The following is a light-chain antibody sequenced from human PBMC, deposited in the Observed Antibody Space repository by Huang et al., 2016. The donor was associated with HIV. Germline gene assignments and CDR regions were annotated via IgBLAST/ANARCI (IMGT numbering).Light chain of an antibody. V-gene: IGKV3-20*01. CDR3: QQYGSSPWT. Sequence: EIVLTQSPGTLSLSPGERATLSCRASQSVSSSDIAWYQQKPGQAPRLLIYGASSRATGIPDRFSGSGSGTDFTLTISRLEPEDFAVYYCQQYGSSPWTFGQGTKVEIK. CDR1: QSVSSSD. CDR2: GAS. J-gene: IGKJ1*01.